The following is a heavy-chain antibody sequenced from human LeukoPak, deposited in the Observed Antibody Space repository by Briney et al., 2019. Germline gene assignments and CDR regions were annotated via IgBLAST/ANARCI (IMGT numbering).Heavy chain of an antibody. V-gene: IGHV3-74*01. CDR3: ARDSDSNYDFWSGYYDY. D-gene: IGHD3-3*01. CDR1: GFTFSSYW. J-gene: IGHJ4*02. CDR2: INSDGSST. Sequence: GGSLRLSCAASGFTFSSYWMHWVRQAPGKGLVWVSRINSDGSSTSYADSVKGRFTISRDNAKNTLYLQMNSLRAEDTAVYYCARDSDSNYDFWSGYYDYWGQGTLVTVSS.